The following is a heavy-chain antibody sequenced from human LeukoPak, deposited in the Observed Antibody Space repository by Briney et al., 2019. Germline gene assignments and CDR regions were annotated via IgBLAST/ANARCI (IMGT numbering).Heavy chain of an antibody. V-gene: IGHV4-38-2*01. J-gene: IGHJ6*03. CDR1: GHFISSGYY. CDR3: ARPRYCSISSCYYMDV. D-gene: IGHD2-2*01. CDR2: INHSGRT. Sequence: SETLSLTCAVSGHFISSGYYWGWIRQPPGKGLEWIGSINHSGRTYYSPSLKSRVTISVNTSKNQFSLKLRSVTAADTAMYYCARPRYCSISSCYYMDVWGNGTTVTVSS.